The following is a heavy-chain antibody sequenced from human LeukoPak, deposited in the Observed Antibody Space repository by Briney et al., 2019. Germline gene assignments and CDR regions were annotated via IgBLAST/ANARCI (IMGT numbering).Heavy chain of an antibody. CDR2: INGDGGST. J-gene: IGHJ4*02. V-gene: IGHV3-74*01. Sequence: GGSLRLSCAASGFTFSSYWMHWGRQAPGKGLGWVSRINGDGGSTNYADSVNGLFTISRDHAENTLYLQMNSLRAEATAVYYCARADSSKTRSFDYWGQDTLVTVSS. CDR3: ARADSSKTRSFDY. D-gene: IGHD3-22*01. CDR1: GFTFSSYW.